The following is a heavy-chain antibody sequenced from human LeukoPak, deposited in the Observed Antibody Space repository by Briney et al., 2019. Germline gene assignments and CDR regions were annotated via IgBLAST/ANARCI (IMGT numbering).Heavy chain of an antibody. J-gene: IGHJ3*02. CDR3: ARYDSSGYYNGAFDI. V-gene: IGHV4-30-2*01. D-gene: IGHD3-22*01. CDR2: IYHSGDT. CDR1: GGSISSGGYS. Sequence: PSETLSLTCAVSGGSISSGGYSWSWIRQPPGKGLEWIGFIYHSGDTYYNPSLKSRLTISLDRSKNQFSLKLSSVTAADTAVYYCARYDSSGYYNGAFDIWGQGTMVTVSS.